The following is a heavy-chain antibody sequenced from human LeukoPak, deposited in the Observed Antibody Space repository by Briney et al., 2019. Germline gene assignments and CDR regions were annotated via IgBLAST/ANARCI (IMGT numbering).Heavy chain of an antibody. CDR3: ATATFGESDFDI. D-gene: IGHD3-10*01. V-gene: IGHV4-39*02. CDR1: GGSISSNNFY. J-gene: IGHJ3*02. Sequence: SETLSLTCSVSGGSISSNNFYWGWLRQPPGKGLDWIGSIYYSGSAYYNPSLKGRVTISVDTSRNHFSLTLSSVTAADTAVYFCATATFGESDFDIWGQGTLVTVSS. CDR2: IYYSGSA.